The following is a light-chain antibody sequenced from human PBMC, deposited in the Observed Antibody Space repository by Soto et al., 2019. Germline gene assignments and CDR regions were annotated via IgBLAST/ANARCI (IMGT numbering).Light chain of an antibody. V-gene: IGKV3-20*01. Sequence: EIVLTQSPGTLSLSPGDRATLSCRASQSISTYLAWYQQKPGQAPRLLIYGASRRATGIPDRFSGSGSGTDFTLTITRLEPEDFAVYYCQQHGGSPLFTFGPGTKVDIK. CDR1: QSISTY. CDR3: QQHGGSPLFT. CDR2: GAS. J-gene: IGKJ3*01.